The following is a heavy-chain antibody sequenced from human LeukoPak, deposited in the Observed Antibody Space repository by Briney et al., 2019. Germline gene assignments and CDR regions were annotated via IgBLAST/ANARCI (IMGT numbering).Heavy chain of an antibody. D-gene: IGHD4-17*01. Sequence: GGSLRLSCAASGFTVSSNYMSWVRQAPGKGLEWVSVIYSGGSTYYADSVKGRLTISRDNSKNTLYLQMNSLRAEDTAVYYCARESYGDANFDSWGQGTLVTVSS. CDR3: ARESYGDANFDS. V-gene: IGHV3-53*01. J-gene: IGHJ4*02. CDR1: GFTVSSNY. CDR2: IYSGGST.